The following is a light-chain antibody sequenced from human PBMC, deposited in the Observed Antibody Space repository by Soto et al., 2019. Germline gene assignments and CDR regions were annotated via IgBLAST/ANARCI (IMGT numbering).Light chain of an antibody. J-gene: IGLJ2*01. CDR3: QSYDSSLSGSL. CDR2: GNN. V-gene: IGLV1-40*01. Sequence: QSVLTQPPSVSGAPGQRVTISCTGSRFNIGAGYDVHWYQQLPGTAPKLLIYGNNNRPSGVPDRFSGSKSGTSASLAITGLQTEDEADYYCQSYDSSLSGSLFGGGTKVTVL. CDR1: RFNIGAGYD.